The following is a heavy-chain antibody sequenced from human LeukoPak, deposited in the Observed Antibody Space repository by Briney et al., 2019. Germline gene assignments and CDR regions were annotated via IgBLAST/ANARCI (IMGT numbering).Heavy chain of an antibody. CDR2: INHSGST. CDR3: AGAPIPSSSGPAGLYGMDV. J-gene: IGHJ6*02. CDR1: GGSFSGYY. Sequence: SETLSLTCAVYGGSFSGYYWSWIRQPPGKGLEWIGEINHSGSTNYNPSLKSRVTISVDTSKNQFSLKLSSVTAADTAVYYCAGAPIPSSSGPAGLYGMDVWGQGTTVTVSS. V-gene: IGHV4-34*01. D-gene: IGHD2-2*01.